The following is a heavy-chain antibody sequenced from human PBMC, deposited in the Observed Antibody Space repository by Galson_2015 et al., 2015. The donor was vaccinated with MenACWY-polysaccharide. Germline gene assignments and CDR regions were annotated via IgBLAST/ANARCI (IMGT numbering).Heavy chain of an antibody. CDR3: VGPLGRGGTGAYGMDA. J-gene: IGHJ6*02. D-gene: IGHD3-10*01. V-gene: IGHV3-74*01. CDR1: GLSFSKKW. Sequence: SLRLSCAASGLSFSKKWIHWVRQAPGEGLVWVSRINNDATSTAYADSVKGRFTISRDNAKNTLYLQMNSLRVEDTAVYYCVGPLGRGGTGAYGMDAWGQGTTVTVSS. CDR2: INNDATST.